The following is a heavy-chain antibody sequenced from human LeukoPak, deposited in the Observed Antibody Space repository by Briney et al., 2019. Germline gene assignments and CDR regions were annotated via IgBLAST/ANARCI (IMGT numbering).Heavy chain of an antibody. V-gene: IGHV3-74*01. D-gene: IGHD6-13*01. Sequence: SGGSLRLSCAASGFTFSSYWMHWVRQAPGKGLVWVSRINSDGSSTSYADSVKGRFTISRDNAKNTLYLQMNSLRAEDTAVYYWARGLAAAGRGSFDYWGQGTLVTVSS. CDR1: GFTFSSYW. CDR3: ARGLAAAGRGSFDY. CDR2: INSDGSST. J-gene: IGHJ4*02.